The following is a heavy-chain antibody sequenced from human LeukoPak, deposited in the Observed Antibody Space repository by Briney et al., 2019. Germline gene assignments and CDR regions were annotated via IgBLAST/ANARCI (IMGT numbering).Heavy chain of an antibody. CDR3: ASSGLELESPTYYFDY. CDR1: GGSISSYY. D-gene: IGHD5-24*01. Sequence: ASETLSLTCTVSGGSISSYYWSWIRQPPGKGLEWIGYIYYSGSTNYNPSLKSRVTISVDTSKNQFSLKLSSVTDADTAVYYCASSGLELESPTYYFDYWGQGTLVTVSS. CDR2: IYYSGST. J-gene: IGHJ4*02. V-gene: IGHV4-59*01.